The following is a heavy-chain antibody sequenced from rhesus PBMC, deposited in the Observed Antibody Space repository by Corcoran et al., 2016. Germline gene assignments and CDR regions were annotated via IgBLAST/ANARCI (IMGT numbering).Heavy chain of an antibody. D-gene: IGHD2-21*01. J-gene: IGHJ2*01. CDR1: GASISLDY. V-gene: IGHV4S2*01. Sequence: QVQLQESGPGLVKPSETLPLNCAVSGASISLDYWNWIRQAPRKGLEWIGRIYGSPRTTNYTPPYKRRISISIDTSTTQFARTLGLVTGADTAVYYCARLLYRNDDWYFDRWGPGTPSTISS. CDR2: IYGSPRTT. CDR3: ARLLYRNDDWYFDR.